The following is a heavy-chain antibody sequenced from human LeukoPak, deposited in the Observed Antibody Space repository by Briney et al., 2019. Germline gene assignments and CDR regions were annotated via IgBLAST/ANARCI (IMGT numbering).Heavy chain of an antibody. V-gene: IGHV4-30-2*01. Sequence: SETLSLTCTVSGGSISSGGYYWSWIRQPPGKGLEWIGYIYHSGSTYYNPSLKSRVTISVGRSKNQFSLKLSSVTAADTAVYYCARLSTVTTDYYFDYWGQGTLVTVSS. CDR3: ARLSTVTTDYYFDY. CDR1: GGSISSGGYY. J-gene: IGHJ4*02. D-gene: IGHD4-17*01. CDR2: IYHSGST.